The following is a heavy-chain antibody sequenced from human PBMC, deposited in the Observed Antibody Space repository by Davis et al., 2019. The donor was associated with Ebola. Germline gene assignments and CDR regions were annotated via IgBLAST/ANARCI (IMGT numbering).Heavy chain of an antibody. Sequence: PGGSLRLSCAASGFTFSSYWMSWVRQAPGKGLEWVANIKQDGSEKYYVDSVKGRFTISRDNAKNSLYLQMNSLRAEDTAVYYCARGGRKTYYDYIWGSYRYNPPLDYWGQGTLVTVSS. J-gene: IGHJ4*02. CDR1: GFTFSSYW. CDR2: IKQDGSEK. V-gene: IGHV3-7*01. CDR3: ARGGRKTYYDYIWGSYRYNPPLDY. D-gene: IGHD3-16*02.